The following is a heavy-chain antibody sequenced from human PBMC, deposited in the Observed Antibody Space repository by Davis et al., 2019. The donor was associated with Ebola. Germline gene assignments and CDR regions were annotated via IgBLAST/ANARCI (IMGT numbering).Heavy chain of an antibody. CDR1: GFTFSSYE. CDR3: ARGRLLWFGELFP. V-gene: IGHV4-34*01. CDR2: INHSGST. J-gene: IGHJ5*02. Sequence: SQTLSLTCAASGFTFSSYEMNWVRQPPGKGLEWIGEINHSGSTNYNPSLKSRVTISVDTSKNQFSLKLSSVTAADTAVYYCARGRLLWFGELFPWGQGTLVTVSS. D-gene: IGHD3-10*01.